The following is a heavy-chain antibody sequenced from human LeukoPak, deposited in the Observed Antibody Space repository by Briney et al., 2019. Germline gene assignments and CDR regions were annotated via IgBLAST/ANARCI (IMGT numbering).Heavy chain of an antibody. V-gene: IGHV7-4-1*02. CDR1: GYTFTSYA. D-gene: IGHD6-19*01. J-gene: IGHJ4*02. Sequence: ASVKVSWKASGYTFTSYAMNWVRQAPGQGLEWMGWINTNTGNPTYAQGFTGRFVFSLDTSVSTAYLQISSLKAEDTAVYYCARDPIAGYSSGWYYFDYWGQGALVTVSS. CDR2: INTNTGNP. CDR3: ARDPIAGYSSGWYYFDY.